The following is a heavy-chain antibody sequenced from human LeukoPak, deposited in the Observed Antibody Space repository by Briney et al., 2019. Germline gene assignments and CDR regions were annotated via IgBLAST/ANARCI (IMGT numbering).Heavy chain of an antibody. D-gene: IGHD3-22*01. J-gene: IGHJ4*02. CDR1: GYTFTSYY. CDR2: INAGNGNT. V-gene: IGHV1-3*01. Sequence: VASVKVSCKASGYTFTSYYMHWVRQAPGQGLEWMGWINAGNGNTKYSQKFQGRVTITRDTSASTAYMELSSLRSEDTAVYYCARALVRGYYDSSGYYPFDYWGQGTLVTVSS. CDR3: ARALVRGYYDSSGYYPFDY.